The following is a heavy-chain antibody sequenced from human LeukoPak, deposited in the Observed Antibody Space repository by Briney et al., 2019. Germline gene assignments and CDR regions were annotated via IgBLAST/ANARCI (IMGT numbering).Heavy chain of an antibody. CDR1: GFTFSGYG. CDR3: ARVLGGMDV. V-gene: IGHV3-7*01. CDR2: INYDDSER. D-gene: IGHD7-27*01. J-gene: IGHJ6*02. Sequence: PGGSLRLSCAASGFTFSGYGMHWVRQAPGKGLEWVANINYDDSERNYVDSVKGRFTISRDNAKNSLYLQMHSLRAEDTAVYYCARVLGGMDVWGQGTTVTVSS.